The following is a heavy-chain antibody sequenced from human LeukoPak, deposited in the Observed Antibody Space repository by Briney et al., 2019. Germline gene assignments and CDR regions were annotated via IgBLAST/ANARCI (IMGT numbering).Heavy chain of an antibody. D-gene: IGHD3-9*01. CDR1: GYSISSGYY. J-gene: IGHJ5*02. Sequence: PSETLSLTCTVSGYSISSGYYWGWIRQPPGKGLEWIGSIYHSGNTYYNPSLKSRVTISVDTSKNQFSLKLSSVTAADTAVYYCARMSIRYFDWLSTGFDPWGQGTLVTVSS. V-gene: IGHV4-38-2*02. CDR2: IYHSGNT. CDR3: ARMSIRYFDWLSTGFDP.